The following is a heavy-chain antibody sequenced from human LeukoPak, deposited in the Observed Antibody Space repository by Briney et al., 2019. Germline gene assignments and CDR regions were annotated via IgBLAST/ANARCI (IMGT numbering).Heavy chain of an antibody. CDR1: GFTFSSYG. V-gene: IGHV3-30*18. CDR2: ISYDGSNK. J-gene: IGHJ5*02. CDR3: VKDLAVAGFTNWFDP. Sequence: GRSLRLSCAASGFTFSSYGMHWVRQAPGKGLEWVAVISYDGSNKYYADSVKGRFTISRDNSKNTLYLQMSSLRAEGTAVYYCVKDLAVAGFTNWFDPWGQGTLVTVPS. D-gene: IGHD6-19*01.